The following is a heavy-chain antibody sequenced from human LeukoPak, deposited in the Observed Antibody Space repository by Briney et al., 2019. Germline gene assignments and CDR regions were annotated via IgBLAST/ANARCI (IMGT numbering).Heavy chain of an antibody. CDR1: GYTFTSYD. D-gene: IGHD3-10*01. V-gene: IGHV1-8*03. J-gene: IGHJ6*03. Sequence: ASVKVSCKASGYTFTSYDINWVRQATGQGLEWMGWMNPNSGNTGYAQKFQGRVTITRNTSISTAYMELSSVTAADTAVYYCASIPLHARVGYYYYMDVWGKGTTVTVSS. CDR2: MNPNSGNT. CDR3: ASIPLHARVGYYYYMDV.